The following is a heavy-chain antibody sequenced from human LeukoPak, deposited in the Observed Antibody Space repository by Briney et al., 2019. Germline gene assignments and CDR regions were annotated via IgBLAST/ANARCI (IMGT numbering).Heavy chain of an antibody. CDR3: ARQGLYYYDSSGPDAFDI. Sequence: PSETLSLTCAVSGYSISSGYYWGWIRQPPGKGLEWIGSIYHSGSTYYNPSLKSRVTISVDTPKNQFSLKLSSVTAADTAVYYCARQGLYYYDSSGPDAFDIWGQGTMVTVSS. D-gene: IGHD3-22*01. J-gene: IGHJ3*02. CDR2: IYHSGST. CDR1: GYSISSGYY. V-gene: IGHV4-38-2*01.